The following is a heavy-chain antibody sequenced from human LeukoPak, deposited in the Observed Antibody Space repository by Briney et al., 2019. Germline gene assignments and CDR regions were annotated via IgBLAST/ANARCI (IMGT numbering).Heavy chain of an antibody. D-gene: IGHD1-26*01. CDR1: GYTFTDYY. Sequence: ASVKVSCKASGYTFTDYYMHWVRQAPGQGREWMGWINPNSGGTNSAQKFQGRVTVNRDKSISTAYMEMSRLRSDEKAVSYCARDGSIVGATHFDYWGQGNLVTVSS. CDR2: INPNSGGT. CDR3: ARDGSIVGATHFDY. V-gene: IGHV1-2*02. J-gene: IGHJ4*02.